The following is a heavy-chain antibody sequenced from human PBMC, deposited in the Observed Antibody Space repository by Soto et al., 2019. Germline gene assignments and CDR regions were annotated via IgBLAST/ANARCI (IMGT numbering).Heavy chain of an antibody. Sequence: WVRKAPGKGLEWVAHINQDGSEKYYVDSVKGRFTISRDNAKNSLYLQMNSLRAEDTAVYYCARDHPTPGLYFDYWGQGTLVTVSS. J-gene: IGHJ4*02. CDR2: INQDGSEK. V-gene: IGHV3-7*04. D-gene: IGHD2-8*02. CDR3: ARDHPTPGLYFDY.